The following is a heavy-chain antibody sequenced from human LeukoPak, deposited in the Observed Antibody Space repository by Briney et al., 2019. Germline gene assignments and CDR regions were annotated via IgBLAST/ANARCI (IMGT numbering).Heavy chain of an antibody. CDR3: ARVGGYGDYRRCAFDI. V-gene: IGHV3-7*01. J-gene: IGHJ3*02. Sequence: GGSLRLSCAASGFTFSCYWMSWVRQAPGKGLEWVANIKQDGSEKYYVDSVKGRFTISRDNAKNSLYLQMNSLRAEDTAVYYCARVGGYGDYRRCAFDIWGQGTMVTVSS. CDR2: IKQDGSEK. D-gene: IGHD4-17*01. CDR1: GFTFSCYW.